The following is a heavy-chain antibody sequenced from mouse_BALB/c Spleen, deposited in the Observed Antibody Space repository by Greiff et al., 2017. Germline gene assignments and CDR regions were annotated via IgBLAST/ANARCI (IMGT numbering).Heavy chain of an antibody. Sequence: QVQLQQSGAELAKPGASVKMSCKASGYNFTSYWMHWVKQRPGQGLEWIGYINTSTGYTEYNQKFKDKATLTADKSSSTAYMQLSSLTSEDSAVYYCARRDYVAYWGQGTLVTVSA. CDR3: ARRDYVAY. J-gene: IGHJ3*01. CDR1: GYNFTSYW. CDR2: INTSTGYT. D-gene: IGHD2-4*01. V-gene: IGHV1-7*01.